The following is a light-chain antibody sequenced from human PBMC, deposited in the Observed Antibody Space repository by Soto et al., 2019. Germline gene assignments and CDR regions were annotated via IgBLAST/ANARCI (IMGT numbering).Light chain of an antibody. Sequence: DIQMTQSPSSLSASVVDRVTITFRASQSISTYLNWYQQKPGKAPELMIFAASSLQSGVPSRFSGSGSETDFTLTIITLQPEDFATYYCQQSYSTPPTFGGGTKVDIK. J-gene: IGKJ4*01. V-gene: IGKV1-39*01. CDR1: QSISTY. CDR3: QQSYSTPPT. CDR2: AAS.